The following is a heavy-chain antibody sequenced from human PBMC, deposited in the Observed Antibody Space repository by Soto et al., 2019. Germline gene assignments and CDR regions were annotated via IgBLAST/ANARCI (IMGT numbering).Heavy chain of an antibody. J-gene: IGHJ4*02. Sequence: VGSLRLSCAASGFTFSNAWMSWVRQAPGKGLEWVGRIKSKTDGGTTDYAAPVKGRFTISRDDSKNTLYLQMNSLKTEDTAVYYSTTSLSGYALGDFDYWGQGTLVTVSS. D-gene: IGHD5-12*01. V-gene: IGHV3-15*01. CDR2: IKSKTDGGTT. CDR3: TTSLSGYALGDFDY. CDR1: GFTFSNAW.